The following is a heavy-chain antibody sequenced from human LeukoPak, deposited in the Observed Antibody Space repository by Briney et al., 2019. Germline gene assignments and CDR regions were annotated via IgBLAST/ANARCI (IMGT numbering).Heavy chain of an antibody. D-gene: IGHD6-6*01. J-gene: IGHJ5*02. CDR3: ARDHKGTIAARRTGGWFDP. CDR2: IRVSNGNT. V-gene: IGHV1-18*01. Sequence: ASVKVSCKTSGYTFSRFGISWVRQASGQGLEWMGWIRVSNGNTNYAQKFQGRVIMTVDTSTTTAYMELSSLRSEDTAVYYCARDHKGTIAARRTGGWFDPWGQGTLVTVSS. CDR1: GYTFSRFG.